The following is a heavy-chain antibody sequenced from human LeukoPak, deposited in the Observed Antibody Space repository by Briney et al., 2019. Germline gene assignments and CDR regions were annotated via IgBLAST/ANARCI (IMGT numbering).Heavy chain of an antibody. V-gene: IGHV4-39*01. D-gene: IGHD4-17*01. CDR1: GGSISSSSYY. CDR3: ATNYGDYGPNWFDP. CDR2: IYYSGST. J-gene: IGHJ5*02. Sequence: SKTLSLTCTVSGGSISSSSYYWGWIRQPPGKGLEWIGSIYYSGSTYYNPSLKSRVTISVDTSKNQFSLELSSVTAANTAVYYCATNYGDYGPNWFDPWGQGTLVTVSS.